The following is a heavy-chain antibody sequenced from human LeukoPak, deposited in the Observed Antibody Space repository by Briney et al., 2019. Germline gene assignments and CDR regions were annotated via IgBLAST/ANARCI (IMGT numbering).Heavy chain of an antibody. J-gene: IGHJ4*02. D-gene: IGHD6-13*01. V-gene: IGHV3-7*01. Sequence: GGSLRLSCAASGFSFSTYWMSWVRQTPEKGLEFVANINQDASVRNYMDSLKGRCTISRDNAKKSVYLEINSLRADDTAVYYCARDPESSSFDLWGQGALVTVSS. CDR1: GFSFSTYW. CDR3: ARDPESSSFDL. CDR2: INQDASVR.